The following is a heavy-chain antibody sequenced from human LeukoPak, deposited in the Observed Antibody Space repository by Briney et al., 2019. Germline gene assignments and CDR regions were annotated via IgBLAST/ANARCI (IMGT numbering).Heavy chain of an antibody. CDR2: INHSGST. CDR3: ARADGGDSVVVPAAITFDY. Sequence: SETLSLTCAVYGGSFSGYYWSWIRQPPGKGLEWIGEINHSGSTNYHPSLKSRVTISVDTSKNQFSLKLSSVTDADAAVYYCARADGGDSVVVPAAITFDYWGQGTLVTVSS. CDR1: GGSFSGYY. J-gene: IGHJ4*02. D-gene: IGHD2-2*01. V-gene: IGHV4-34*01.